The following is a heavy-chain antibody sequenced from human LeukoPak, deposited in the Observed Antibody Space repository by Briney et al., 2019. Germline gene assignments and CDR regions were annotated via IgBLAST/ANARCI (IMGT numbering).Heavy chain of an antibody. CDR1: GFTFSDYY. V-gene: IGHV3-11*06. D-gene: IGHD5-24*01. CDR3: ASRLVEMATEVGNY. J-gene: IGHJ4*02. CDR2: ISSSSSYI. Sequence: GGSLRLSCAASGFTFSDYYMSWIRQAPGKGLEWVSSISSSSSYIYYADSVKGRFTISRDNAKNSLYLQMNSLRAEDTAVYYCASRLVEMATEVGNYWGQGTLVTVSS.